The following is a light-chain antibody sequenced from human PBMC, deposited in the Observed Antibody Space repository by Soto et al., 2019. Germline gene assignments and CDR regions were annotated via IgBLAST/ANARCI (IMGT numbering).Light chain of an antibody. Sequence: SALTQPASVSGSPGQSITISCTGTSSDVGGYNYVSWSQQHPGKAPKLLISEVSNRPSGVSNRFSGSKSGNTASLTISGLQADDEADYYCSSYTASSTLLFGTGTKVTV. J-gene: IGLJ1*01. CDR2: EVS. V-gene: IGLV2-14*03. CDR1: SSDVGGYNY. CDR3: SSYTASSTLL.